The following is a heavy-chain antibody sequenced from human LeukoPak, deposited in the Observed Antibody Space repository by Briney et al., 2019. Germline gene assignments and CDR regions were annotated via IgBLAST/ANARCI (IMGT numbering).Heavy chain of an antibody. CDR2: ISGSAVDT. CDR1: GFTFSGYA. D-gene: IGHD1-14*01. CDR3: AKGGTLSWFDP. J-gene: IGHJ5*02. Sequence: GGSLRLSCVASGFTFSGYAMSWVRQAPGKGLEWVAFISGSAVDTYYADSVKGRFTISRDNSENTLYLQLNSLRPEDTAVYYCAKGGTLSWFDPWGQGTLVTVTS. V-gene: IGHV3-23*01.